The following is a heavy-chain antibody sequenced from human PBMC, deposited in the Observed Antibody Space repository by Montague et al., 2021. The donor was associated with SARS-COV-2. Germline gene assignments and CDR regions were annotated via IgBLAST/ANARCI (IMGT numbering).Heavy chain of an antibody. Sequence: SETLSLTCTVSGGSVSSDNWWTWVRQPPGKGLEWIGEIYHSGTTXYNPSLQSRVTISVDKSRNHLSLNLRSVTAADTAMSYCALPLGGARFDPWGQGTLVTVSS. V-gene: IGHV4-4*02. D-gene: IGHD1-26*01. CDR3: ALPLGGARFDP. CDR2: IYHSGTT. J-gene: IGHJ5*02. CDR1: GGSVSSDNW.